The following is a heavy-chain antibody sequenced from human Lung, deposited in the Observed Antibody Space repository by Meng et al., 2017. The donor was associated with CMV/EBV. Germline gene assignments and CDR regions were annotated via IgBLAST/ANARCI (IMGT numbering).Heavy chain of an antibody. CDR1: GFTFDDYA. Sequence: GGSLRLSCAASGFTFDDYAMHWVRQAPGKGLEWVSGISWNSGSIGYADSVKGRFTISRDNAKNSLYLQMNSLRVEDTALYYCAKEGGEYSYGGDFDYWGQGXLVTVSS. D-gene: IGHD5-18*01. V-gene: IGHV3-9*01. CDR3: AKEGGEYSYGGDFDY. J-gene: IGHJ4*02. CDR2: ISWNSGSI.